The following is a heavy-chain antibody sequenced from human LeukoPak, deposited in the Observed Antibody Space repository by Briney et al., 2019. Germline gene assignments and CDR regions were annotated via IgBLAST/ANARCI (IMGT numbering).Heavy chain of an antibody. J-gene: IGHJ5*02. V-gene: IGHV4-59*08. Sequence: SETLSLTCTVSGDSVGRDYWSWIRQPPGKGLEWIGYAYYSGSITYSPSLKSRVTISLATSKNQFFLELTSVTAADTAVYYCARHGKTWFGEYPRPYKWFDLWGQGTLVTVSS. CDR1: GDSVGRDY. CDR3: ARHGKTWFGEYPRPYKWFDL. CDR2: AYYSGSI. D-gene: IGHD3-10*01.